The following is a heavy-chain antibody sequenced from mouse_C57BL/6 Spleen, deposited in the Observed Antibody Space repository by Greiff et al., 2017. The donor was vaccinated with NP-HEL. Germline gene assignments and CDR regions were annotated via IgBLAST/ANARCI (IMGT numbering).Heavy chain of an antibody. CDR2: IYPGDGDT. CDR1: GYAFSSSW. CDR3: ARSLYYYGSSRYYFDY. V-gene: IGHV1-82*01. J-gene: IGHJ2*01. D-gene: IGHD1-1*01. Sequence: QVQLKQSGPELVKPGASVKISCKASGYAFSSSWMNWVKQRPGKGLEWIGRIYPGDGDTNYNGKFKGKATLTADKSSSTAYMQLSSLTSEDSAVYFCARSLYYYGSSRYYFDYWGQGTTLTVSS.